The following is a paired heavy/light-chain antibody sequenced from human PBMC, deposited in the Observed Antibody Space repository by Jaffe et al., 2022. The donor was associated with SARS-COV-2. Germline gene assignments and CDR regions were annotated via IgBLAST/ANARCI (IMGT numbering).Heavy chain of an antibody. D-gene: IGHD5-18*01. CDR1: GYTFTGYY. J-gene: IGHJ6*02. V-gene: IGHV1-2*02. CDR2: INPNSGGT. Sequence: QVQLVQSGAEVKKPGASVKVSCKASGYTFTGYYMHWVRQAPGQGLEWMGWINPNSGGTNYAQKFQGRVTMTRDTSISTAYMELSRLRSDDTAVYYCARELLGKGVDTAMAYYYYYYGMDVWGQGTTVTVSS. CDR3: ARELLGKGVDTAMAYYYYYYGMDV.
Light chain of an antibody. Sequence: QSALTQPPSASGSPGQSVTISCTGTSSDVGGYNYVSWYQQHPGKAPKLMIYEVSKRPSGVPDRFSGSKSGNTASLTVSGLQAEDEADYYCSSYAGSNNLNVVFGGGTKLTVL. V-gene: IGLV2-8*01. CDR2: EVS. CDR3: SSYAGSNNLNVV. J-gene: IGLJ2*01. CDR1: SSDVGGYNY.